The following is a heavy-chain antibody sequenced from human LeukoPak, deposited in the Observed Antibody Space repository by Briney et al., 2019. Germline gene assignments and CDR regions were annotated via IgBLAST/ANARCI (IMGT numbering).Heavy chain of an antibody. J-gene: IGHJ6*03. D-gene: IGHD6-19*01. V-gene: IGHV3-23*01. Sequence: GGSLRLSCAASGFAFSSFALGWVRQSPGKGLEWLSTINGGGNTTFYSDSVKGRFTISRDNSKNTLYLHMDSLRPDDTAIYYCTKELHVAVAVADYYYFYMDVWGRGTAVTVSS. CDR3: TKELHVAVAVADYYYFYMDV. CDR1: GFAFSSFA. CDR2: INGGGNTT.